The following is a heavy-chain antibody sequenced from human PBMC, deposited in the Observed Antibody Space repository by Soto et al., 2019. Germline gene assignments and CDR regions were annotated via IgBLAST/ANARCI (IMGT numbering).Heavy chain of an antibody. J-gene: IGHJ5*02. CDR1: GYTFTSYG. Sequence: ASVKVSCKASGYTFTSYGISWVRQAPGQGLEWMGWIRAYNGNTNYVQNLQARVTMNQNTSTSTAQMELRSLRSDDTAVYYCARRSIAVAALDLWGQGTLVTVSS. V-gene: IGHV1-18*01. D-gene: IGHD6-19*01. CDR3: ARRSIAVAALDL. CDR2: IRAYNGNT.